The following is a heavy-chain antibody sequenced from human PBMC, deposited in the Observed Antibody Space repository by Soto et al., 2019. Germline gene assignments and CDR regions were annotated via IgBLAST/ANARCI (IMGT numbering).Heavy chain of an antibody. D-gene: IGHD6-19*01. CDR2: ISYDGSNK. J-gene: IGHJ6*02. Sequence: QVQLVESGGGVVQPGRSLRLSCAASGFTFSSYGMHWVRQAPGKGLEWVAVISYDGSNKYYADSVKGRFTISRDNSKNTLYLQMSSLRAEDTAVYYCVKDRSSGWPYYCGLDVWGQGTTVTVSS. CDR3: VKDRSSGWPYYCGLDV. CDR1: GFTFSSYG. V-gene: IGHV3-30*18.